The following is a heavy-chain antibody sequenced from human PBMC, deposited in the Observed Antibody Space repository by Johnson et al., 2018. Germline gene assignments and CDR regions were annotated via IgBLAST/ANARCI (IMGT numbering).Heavy chain of an antibody. CDR1: GLSFSIDW. D-gene: IGHD7-27*01. V-gene: IGHV3-7*01. CDR2: IDHTGTDK. Sequence: VQLVQSGGGLVQPGGSLSLSCAVSGLSFSIDWMSWVRQAPGKGLAWVATIDHTGTDKDSADSVKGRFIISRDNAQHYLVLLMNSLRAEDTALYYSARNNWGSFDYWGQGTLVTGSS. J-gene: IGHJ4*02. CDR3: ARNNWGSFDY.